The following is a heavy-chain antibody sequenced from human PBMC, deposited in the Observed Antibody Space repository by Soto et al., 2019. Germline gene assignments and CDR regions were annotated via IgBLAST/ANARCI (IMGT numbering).Heavy chain of an antibody. CDR3: ARGGGSDSFDY. D-gene: IGHD1-26*01. CDR1: GASITFGGYS. Sequence: LSLTCTVSGASITFGGYSWGWIRQTPGKGLEWIGYINHLETTFYNPSFESRLTLSIDRAKNQFSLKLHSMSAADRAVYFCARGGGSDSFDYWGQGILVTVSS. CDR2: INHLETT. V-gene: IGHV4-30-2*01. J-gene: IGHJ4*02.